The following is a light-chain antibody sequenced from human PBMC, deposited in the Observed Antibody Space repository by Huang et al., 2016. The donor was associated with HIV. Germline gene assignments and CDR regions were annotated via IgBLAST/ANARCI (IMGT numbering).Light chain of an antibody. Sequence: IQLTQSPSSLSASVGDRVTITCRASEGISSYLAWYQQKSGKAPKFLIYAASTLQSGVPSRFSGSVSGTDFTLTISSLQPEDFATYYCQQLNDYPWTFGQGTKVEIK. CDR3: QQLNDYPWT. CDR2: AAS. J-gene: IGKJ1*01. CDR1: EGISSY. V-gene: IGKV1-9*01.